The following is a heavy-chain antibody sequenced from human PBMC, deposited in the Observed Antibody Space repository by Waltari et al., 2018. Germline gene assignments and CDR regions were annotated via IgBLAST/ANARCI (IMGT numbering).Heavy chain of an antibody. J-gene: IGHJ4*02. CDR3: VTQRPWEDY. CDR2: NKPNNKYT. Sequence: QVQLVQSGADVRKPGASVKVSCKTSGYTFTDSYIHWVRQGPGQWLEWMVRNKPNNKYTIYEQKLQGRVTMARDTSITTAYMELSSLTTDDTALYYCVTQRPWEDYWGQGTRVTVSP. D-gene: IGHD1-26*01. V-gene: IGHV1-2*06. CDR1: GYTFTDSY.